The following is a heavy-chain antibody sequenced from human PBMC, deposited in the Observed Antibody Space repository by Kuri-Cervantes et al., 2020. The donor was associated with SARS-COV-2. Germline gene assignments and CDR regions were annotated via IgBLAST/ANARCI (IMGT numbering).Heavy chain of an antibody. CDR1: GGSISSSSYY. CDR3: ARQTRNTIRTSLGY. V-gene: IGHV4-39*01. D-gene: IGHD1-1*01. Sequence: SETLSLTCTVSGGSISSSSYYWGWIRQPPGKGLEWIGTIYHSGTTYYNSSLKSRLTMSVDTPKNQFSLKLSSVTAADTAVYYCARQTRNTIRTSLGYWGQGTLVTVSS. CDR2: IYHSGTT. J-gene: IGHJ4*02.